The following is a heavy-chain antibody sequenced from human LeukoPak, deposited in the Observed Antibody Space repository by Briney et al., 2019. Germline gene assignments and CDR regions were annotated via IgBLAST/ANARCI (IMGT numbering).Heavy chain of an antibody. CDR2: INPNSGDI. CDR1: GYTFXGXY. J-gene: IGHJ3*02. D-gene: IGHD1-26*01. Sequence: ASVKVSCKASGYTFXGXYMHWXRXAXGQGXEWMGWINPNSGDISXAQTFQGRVTMTRDTSISTAYMELSRLRSDDTAVYYCARASGSNDAFDIWGQGTMVTVSS. CDR3: ARASGSNDAFDI. V-gene: IGHV1-2*02.